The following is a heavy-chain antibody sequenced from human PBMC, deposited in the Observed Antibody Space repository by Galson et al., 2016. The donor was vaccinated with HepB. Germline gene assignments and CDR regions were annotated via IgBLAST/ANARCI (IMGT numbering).Heavy chain of an antibody. D-gene: IGHD7-27*01. Sequence: QVQLQESGPGLVKPSQTLSLTCSVSGGAITSSSYCWGWTRQPPGKGLEWIANINNSARTYSNPSLKSRVTISVDTSKNQFSLKLSSVTAADTAVYYCASPSNWEQNFDYWGQGTLVTVPS. J-gene: IGHJ4*02. V-gene: IGHV4-39*01. CDR1: GGAITSSSYC. CDR2: INNSART. CDR3: ASPSNWEQNFDY.